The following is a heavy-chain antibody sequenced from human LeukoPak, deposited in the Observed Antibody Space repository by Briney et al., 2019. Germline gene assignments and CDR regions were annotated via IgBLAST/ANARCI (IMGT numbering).Heavy chain of an antibody. CDR3: SRDPARSWYYFDY. J-gene: IGHJ4*02. D-gene: IGHD6-13*01. V-gene: IGHV3-9*01. CDR1: GFTFDDYA. Sequence: PGRSLRLSCAASGFTFDDYAMHWVRQAPGKGLEWVSGISWNSGSIGYADSVKGRFTISRDNAKNSLYLQMNSLRAEDTALYYCSRDPARSWYYFDYWGQGTLVTVSS. CDR2: ISWNSGSI.